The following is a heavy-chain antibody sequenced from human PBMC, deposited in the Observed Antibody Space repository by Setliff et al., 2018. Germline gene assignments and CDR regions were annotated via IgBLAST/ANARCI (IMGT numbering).Heavy chain of an antibody. CDR1: GYTFTGYY. V-gene: IGHV1-2*04. CDR3: ARVHTYYYGSGSYGGRYYFDY. Sequence: GASVKVSCKASGYTFTGYYMHWVRQAPGQGLEWMGWINPNSGGTNYAQKFQGWVTMTRDTSISTAYMELSRLRSDDTAVYYCARVHTYYYGSGSYGGRYYFDYWGQGTLVTVSS. CDR2: INPNSGGT. J-gene: IGHJ4*02. D-gene: IGHD3-10*01.